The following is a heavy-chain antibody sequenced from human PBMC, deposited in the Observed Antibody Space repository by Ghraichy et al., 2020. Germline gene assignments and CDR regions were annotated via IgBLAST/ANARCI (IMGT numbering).Heavy chain of an antibody. J-gene: IGHJ4*02. CDR1: GFTFSNYA. D-gene: IGHD2-8*02. CDR3: AKASTSYCAGGVCYEAGGTYSGIDH. V-gene: IGHV3-23*01. CDR2: ISANGHNT. Sequence: PGGSLRLSCAASGFTFSNYAMHWVRQAPGKGLEWVSTISANGHNTHYADSVRGRFAISRDSSKSTLYLQMNSLRADDTAVYYCAKASTSYCAGGVCYEAGGTYSGIDHWGQGTLVTVSS.